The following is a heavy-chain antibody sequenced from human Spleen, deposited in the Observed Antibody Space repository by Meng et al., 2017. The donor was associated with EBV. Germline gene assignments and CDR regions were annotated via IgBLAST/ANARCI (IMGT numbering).Heavy chain of an antibody. J-gene: IGHJ4*02. CDR1: AYFFTSYG. D-gene: IGHD5-12*01. CDR3: ARDVYSGYDRLGY. CDR2: ISPYNGNT. V-gene: IGHV1-18*01. Sequence: VQLAQSGAEMKKPGASVKVSCKASAYFFTSYGISWVRQAPGQGLEWMGWISPYNGNTVYAQKLQGRVSMTTDTSTNTAYMELWSLRSDDTAVYYCARDVYSGYDRLGYWGQGTLVTVSS.